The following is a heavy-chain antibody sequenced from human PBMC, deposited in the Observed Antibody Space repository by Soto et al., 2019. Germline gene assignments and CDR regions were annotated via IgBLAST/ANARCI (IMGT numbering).Heavy chain of an antibody. V-gene: IGHV1-2*02. CDR1: GYTFIDYY. J-gene: IGHJ4*02. D-gene: IGHD6-19*01. CDR2: ISPKRGRT. CDR3: ARPPGYISDWYFFDL. Sequence: QVQLVQSEAEVKKPGASVKVSCEASGYTFIDYYMHWVRQAPGQGFEWMGRISPKRGRTNYAQKFQGRVTMTWDSSLNTAYMELSSLMSEDTAVYYCARPPGYISDWYFFDLWGQGTLVTVSS.